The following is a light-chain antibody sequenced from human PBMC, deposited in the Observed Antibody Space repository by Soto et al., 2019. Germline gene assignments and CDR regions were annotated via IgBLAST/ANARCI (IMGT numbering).Light chain of an antibody. Sequence: DIVMTQTPATLSVSPGERATLSCRASQSVSSNLAWYQQKPGQAPRLLIYGASTRATGIPARFSGSGSGTEFTLTISSLQSEDFAVYYCQQYNNWLTFGQGTRLEI. CDR3: QQYNNWLT. CDR2: GAS. CDR1: QSVSSN. J-gene: IGKJ5*01. V-gene: IGKV3-15*01.